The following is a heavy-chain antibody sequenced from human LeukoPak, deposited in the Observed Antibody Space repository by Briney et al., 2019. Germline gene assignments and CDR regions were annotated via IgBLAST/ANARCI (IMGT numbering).Heavy chain of an antibody. Sequence: TVKASCKASRSTFSSYAISWVRQTPVQGLESMAAIIPIFGTANYAQKFQGRVTITTDESTSTAYMELSSLRSEDTAVYYCARGTYCSGGSCYYTFDYWGQGTLVTVSS. CDR1: RSTFSSYA. V-gene: IGHV1-69*05. CDR3: ARGTYCSGGSCYYTFDY. D-gene: IGHD2-15*01. J-gene: IGHJ4*02. CDR2: IIPIFGTA.